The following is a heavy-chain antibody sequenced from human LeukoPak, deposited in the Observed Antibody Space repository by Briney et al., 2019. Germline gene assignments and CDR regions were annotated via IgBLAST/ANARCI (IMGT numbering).Heavy chain of an antibody. CDR3: ALNLPGIAAAVLDY. D-gene: IGHD6-13*01. CDR1: GGTFSSYA. CDR2: IIPIFGTA. J-gene: IGHJ4*02. Sequence: GSSVKVSCKASGGTFSSYAISWVRQAPGQGFECMGGIIPIFGTANYAQKFQGRVTITADESTSTAYMELSSLRSEDTAVYYCALNLPGIAAAVLDYWGQGTLVTVSS. V-gene: IGHV1-69*01.